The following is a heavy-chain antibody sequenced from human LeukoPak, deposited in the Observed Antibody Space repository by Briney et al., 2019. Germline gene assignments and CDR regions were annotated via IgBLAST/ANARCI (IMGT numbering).Heavy chain of an antibody. D-gene: IGHD3-16*02. V-gene: IGHV3-30-3*01. Sequence: RGSLRLSCEASGFTFDNYAMHWVRQAPGRRLEWAAVISFDGNQEYYPDSVKGRFTISRDNSKNTLYLQMNGLKTEDTAVYYCAREGSIVARTDYWGQGALVIVSS. CDR3: AREGSIVARTDY. CDR2: ISFDGNQE. J-gene: IGHJ4*02. CDR1: GFTFDNYA.